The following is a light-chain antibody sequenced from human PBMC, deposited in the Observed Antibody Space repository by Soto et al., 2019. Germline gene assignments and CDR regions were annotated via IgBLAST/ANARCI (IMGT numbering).Light chain of an antibody. CDR3: GTWDSSLDIGV. Sequence: QSVLTQPPSVSAAPGQKVTISCSGSSSNIGNNYVSWYQQIPGTAPKLLIFDNSKRPSGIPDRFSASKSGTSATLGITGLQTGDEADYYCGTWDSSLDIGVFGGGTKLTVL. CDR1: SSNIGNNY. J-gene: IGLJ3*02. CDR2: DNS. V-gene: IGLV1-51*01.